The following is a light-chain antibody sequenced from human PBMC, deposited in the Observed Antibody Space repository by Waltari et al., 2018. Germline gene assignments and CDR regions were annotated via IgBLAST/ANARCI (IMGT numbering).Light chain of an antibody. CDR3: CSYAGSSTLV. Sequence: QSALTQPASVSGSPGQLITISCTGASSDVGSYNLVSWYQPHPGKAPKLMIYEVSKRPSGVSNRFSGSKSGNTASLTISGLQAEDEADYYCCSYAGSSTLVFGGGTKLTVL. V-gene: IGLV2-23*02. J-gene: IGLJ3*02. CDR1: SSDVGSYNL. CDR2: EVS.